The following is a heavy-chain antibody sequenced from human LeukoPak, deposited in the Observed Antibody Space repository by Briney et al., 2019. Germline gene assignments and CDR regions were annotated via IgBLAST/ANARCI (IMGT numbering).Heavy chain of an antibody. CDR2: IYYNGSN. CDR1: GGSISSYY. Sequence: PSQTLSLTCTVSGGSISSYYWSWLRQPPGKGLEWVGYIYYNGSNNCNPSLKSPVNISVDKCQNPFSLKLSSATAADTAVYCCARQTGSLDYWGQGTLVTVSS. CDR3: ARQTGSLDY. J-gene: IGHJ4*02. D-gene: IGHD3-9*01. V-gene: IGHV4-59*08.